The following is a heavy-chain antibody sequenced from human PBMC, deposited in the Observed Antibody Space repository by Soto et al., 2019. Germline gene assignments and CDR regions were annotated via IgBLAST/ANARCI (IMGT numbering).Heavy chain of an antibody. CDR2: ISGVGGT. D-gene: IGHD2-2*01. J-gene: IGHJ4*02. Sequence: EVKLLESGGGLVQTGGSLRLSCAASAFTFSDYAMSWVRQAPGKGLEWVSGISGVGGTSYADSVKGRFTIARDNSQSTLYLEMNSVRAEDTAMYYCAKGVRISSCYACFDCWGQGTLVTVSS. V-gene: IGHV3-23*01. CDR1: AFTFSDYA. CDR3: AKGVRISSCYACFDC.